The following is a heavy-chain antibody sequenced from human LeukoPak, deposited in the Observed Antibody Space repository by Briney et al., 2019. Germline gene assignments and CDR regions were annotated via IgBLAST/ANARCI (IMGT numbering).Heavy chain of an antibody. V-gene: IGHV5-51*01. Sequence: GESLRISCKGSGYIFSSYWIGWARQMPGKGLEWMVMIYPGGSDTRYSPPFQGQVTISADKSISTAYVQWNSLRASDTAMYYCARHQYYYDTRAYYIDYWGQGTLVTVSS. D-gene: IGHD3-22*01. CDR2: IYPGGSDT. J-gene: IGHJ4*02. CDR1: GYIFSSYW. CDR3: ARHQYYYDTRAYYIDY.